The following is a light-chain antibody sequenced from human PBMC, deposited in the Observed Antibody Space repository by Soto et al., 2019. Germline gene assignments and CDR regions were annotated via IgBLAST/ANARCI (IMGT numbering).Light chain of an antibody. CDR2: DAS. Sequence: DIVLTQSPATLSVSPGERATLSCRASQSVSSYLAWYQQKPGQAHRLLIYDASNRATGIPARFSGSGSGPDFTLPISTLEAEDFAVYYCQQRSNWLITLGQGTHWRL. V-gene: IGKV3-11*01. CDR1: QSVSSY. CDR3: QQRSNWLIT. J-gene: IGKJ5*01.